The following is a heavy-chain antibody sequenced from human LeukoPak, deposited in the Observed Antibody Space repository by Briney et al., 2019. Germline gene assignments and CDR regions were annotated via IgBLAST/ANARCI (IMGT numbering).Heavy chain of an antibody. V-gene: IGHV3-48*03. CDR2: ISSSGGTI. Sequence: GGSLRLSCAASGFTFSSYEMNWVRQAGGKGLEWVSYISSSGGTIYYADCVKGRFTISRDNAKNSLHLQMNSLRAEDTAVYYCARDLAAAGTLTDYWGQGTLVTVSS. CDR1: GFTFSSYE. D-gene: IGHD6-13*01. J-gene: IGHJ4*02. CDR3: ARDLAAAGTLTDY.